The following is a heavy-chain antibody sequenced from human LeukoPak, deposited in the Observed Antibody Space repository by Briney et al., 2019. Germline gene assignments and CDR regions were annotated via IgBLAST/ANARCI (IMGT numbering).Heavy chain of an antibody. J-gene: IGHJ3*02. Sequence: GRSLRLSRAASVFTFSSYSMNGVPRAPGKGLEWVSYITSSSSTIYYADTMKSRFTISRDNAKKAPYLQMNSLRDGDTAVYYCARAGGGNSGSGNLDAFDIWGQGTMVTVSS. D-gene: IGHD2-8*02. CDR3: ARAGGGNSGSGNLDAFDI. V-gene: IGHV3-48*02. CDR1: VFTFSSYS. CDR2: ITSSSSTI.